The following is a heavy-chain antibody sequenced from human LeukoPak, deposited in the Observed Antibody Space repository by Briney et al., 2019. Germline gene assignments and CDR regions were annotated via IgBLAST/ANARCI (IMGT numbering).Heavy chain of an antibody. CDR3: VKEVVVVPGLFDY. CDR2: ISGSGGST. V-gene: IGHV3-23*01. D-gene: IGHD2-2*01. Sequence: GGSLRLSCAASGFTFSSYAMSWVRQALGKGLEWVSAISGSGGSTYYADSVKGRFTISRDNSKNTLYLQMNSLRAEDTAVYYCVKEVVVVPGLFDYWGQGTLVTVSS. J-gene: IGHJ4*02. CDR1: GFTFSSYA.